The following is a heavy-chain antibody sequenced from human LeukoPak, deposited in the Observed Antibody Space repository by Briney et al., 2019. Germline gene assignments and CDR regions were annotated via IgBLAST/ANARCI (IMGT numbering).Heavy chain of an antibody. V-gene: IGHV3-7*01. CDR1: GFTFSSYW. J-gene: IGHJ4*02. Sequence: GGSLRLSCAASGFTFSSYWISWVRQAPGKGLEWVANIKQDGSEKYYVDSVKGRFTISRDNAKNSLYLQMNSLRAEDTAVYYCARDSGSGSLFDYWGQGTLVTVSS. CDR3: ARDSGSGSLFDY. CDR2: IKQDGSEK. D-gene: IGHD3-10*01.